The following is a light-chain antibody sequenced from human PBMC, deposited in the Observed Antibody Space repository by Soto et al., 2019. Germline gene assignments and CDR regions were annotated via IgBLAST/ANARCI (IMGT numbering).Light chain of an antibody. J-gene: IGKJ5*01. CDR1: QGIRSY. CDR2: IAS. V-gene: IGKV1-9*01. CDR3: QQVNSYPIT. Sequence: DIQLTQSPSFLSASVGDRVTITCRASQGIRSYLAWYQQKPGRAPKLLMYIASTLQTGVPSRFSGSGSGTEFTLTITSLQPEDFATYCCQQVNSYPITFGQGTRLEIK.